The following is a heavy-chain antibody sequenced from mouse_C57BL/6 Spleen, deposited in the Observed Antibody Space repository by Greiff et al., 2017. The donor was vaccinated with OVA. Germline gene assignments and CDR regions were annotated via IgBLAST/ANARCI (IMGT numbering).Heavy chain of an antibody. V-gene: IGHV1-53*01. CDR2: INPSNGGT. CDR3: ARVGSSYVWYFDV. D-gene: IGHD1-1*01. Sequence: QVQLQQPGTELVKPGASVKLSCEASGYTFTSYWMHWVKQRPGQGLEWIGNINPSNGGTNYNEKFKSKATLTVDKSSSTAYMQLSSLTSEDSAVYYCARVGSSYVWYFDVWGTGTTVTVSS. CDR1: GYTFTSYW. J-gene: IGHJ1*03.